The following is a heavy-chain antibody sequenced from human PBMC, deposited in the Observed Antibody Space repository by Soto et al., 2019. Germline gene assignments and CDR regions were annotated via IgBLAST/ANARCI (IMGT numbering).Heavy chain of an antibody. CDR2: ISAYNGNT. CDR1: GYTFNSYG. D-gene: IGHD1-1*01. Sequence: ASVKVCCKASGYTFNSYGSRWVRQAPGQGLEWMGWISAYNGNTNYAQKLQGRVTMTTDTSTSTAYMELRSLRSDDTAVYYCAREVDWNDLAFDIWGQGTMVTVSS. CDR3: AREVDWNDLAFDI. V-gene: IGHV1-18*01. J-gene: IGHJ3*02.